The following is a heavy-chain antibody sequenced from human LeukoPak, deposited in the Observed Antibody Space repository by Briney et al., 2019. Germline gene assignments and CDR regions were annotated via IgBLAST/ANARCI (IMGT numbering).Heavy chain of an antibody. D-gene: IGHD6-25*01. V-gene: IGHV1-2*02. CDR3: ATTSGRIAAATDY. CDR1: GYTFTGYY. J-gene: IGHJ4*02. Sequence: ASVKVSCKASGYTFTGYYMHWVRQAPGQGLEWMGWISPNSGGTNYAQKFQGRVTMTRDTSISTAYMELSRLRSDDTAVYYCATTSGRIAAATDYWGQGTLVTVSS. CDR2: ISPNSGGT.